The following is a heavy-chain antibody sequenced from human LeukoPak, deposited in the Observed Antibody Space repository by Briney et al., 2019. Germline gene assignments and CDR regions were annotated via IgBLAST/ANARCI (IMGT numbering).Heavy chain of an antibody. J-gene: IGHJ4*02. D-gene: IGHD5-12*01. V-gene: IGHV1-69*13. CDR3: ARGADDYIVAMTPFDY. Sequence: SVKVSCKASGGAFSTYVITWVRQATGQGLEWMGGIIPITGTANYAQKFQGRVTITADETTSTAYMELRSLTSEDTAVYYCARGADDYIVAMTPFDYWGQGTLVTVSS. CDR2: IIPITGTA. CDR1: GGAFSTYV.